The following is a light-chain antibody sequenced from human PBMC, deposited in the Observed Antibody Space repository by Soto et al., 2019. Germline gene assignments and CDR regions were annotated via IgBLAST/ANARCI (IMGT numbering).Light chain of an antibody. J-gene: IGLJ2*01. CDR1: SSDVGGYNY. CDR2: DVS. V-gene: IGLV2-14*03. CDR3: SSYTSSNPQVI. Sequence: QSALTQPASVSGSPGQSITISCTGTSSDVGGYNYVSWYQQHPGKAPKLMIYDVSYRPSGVSNRFSGSKSGNTASLTISGLQAEDEAYYYCSSYTSSNPQVIFGGGTKLTVL.